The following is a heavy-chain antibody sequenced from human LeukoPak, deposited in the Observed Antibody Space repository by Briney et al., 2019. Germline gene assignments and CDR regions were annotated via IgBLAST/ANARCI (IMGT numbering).Heavy chain of an antibody. Sequence: GGSLRLSCAASGFTFSSYAMHWVRQAPGKGLEWVAVISYDGSNKYYADSVKGRFTISRDNSKNTLYLQMNSLRAEDTAVYYCARGAMDAFDIWGQGTMVTVSS. CDR2: ISYDGSNK. J-gene: IGHJ3*02. V-gene: IGHV3-30-3*01. CDR3: ARGAMDAFDI. CDR1: GFTFSSYA. D-gene: IGHD5-18*01.